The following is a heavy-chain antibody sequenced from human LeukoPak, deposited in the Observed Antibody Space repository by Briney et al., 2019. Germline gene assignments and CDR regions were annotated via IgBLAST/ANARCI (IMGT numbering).Heavy chain of an antibody. J-gene: IGHJ6*03. Sequence: SETLSLTCTVSGYSISSAYYWGWIRQPPGKGLEWIGNIDHSETTHYNPSLKSRVAISIDTSKNQFSLKLSSVTAADTAVYFCARFVDYNRTPPYYFYHYMDVWGKGTTVTVSS. CDR2: IDHSETT. V-gene: IGHV4-38-2*02. D-gene: IGHD1-14*01. CDR1: GYSISSAYY. CDR3: ARFVDYNRTPPYYFYHYMDV.